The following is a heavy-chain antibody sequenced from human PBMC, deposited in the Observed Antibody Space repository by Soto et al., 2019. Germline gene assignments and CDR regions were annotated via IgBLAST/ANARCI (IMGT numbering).Heavy chain of an antibody. CDR1: GFTFSNAW. J-gene: IGHJ6*02. V-gene: IGHV3-15*07. CDR3: TTSSSWYPFHYYYYYGMDV. Sequence: GGSLRLSCAASGFTFSNAWMNWVRQAPGKGLEWVGRIKSKTDGGTTDYAAPVKGRFTISRDDSKNTLYLQMNSLKTEDTAVYYCTTSSSWYPFHYYYYYGMDVWGQGTTVTVSS. D-gene: IGHD6-13*01. CDR2: IKSKTDGGTT.